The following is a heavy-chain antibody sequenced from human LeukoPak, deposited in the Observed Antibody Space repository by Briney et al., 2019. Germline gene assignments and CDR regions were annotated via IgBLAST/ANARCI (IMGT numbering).Heavy chain of an antibody. Sequence: PGGSLRLSCAAPVFTLGSNYMSCVRQAPGKGLEWVSVIYSGGSTYCADSVKGRFTISRDDSKNTLYLQMNSLRAEDTAVYFCARDRGGSNYGTGVFDSWSQGTMVTVSS. CDR1: VFTLGSNY. CDR2: IYSGGST. J-gene: IGHJ3*02. D-gene: IGHD1-26*01. CDR3: ARDRGGSNYGTGVFDS. V-gene: IGHV3-53*01.